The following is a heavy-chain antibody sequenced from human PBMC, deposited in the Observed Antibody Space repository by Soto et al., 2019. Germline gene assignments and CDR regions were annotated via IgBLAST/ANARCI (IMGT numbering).Heavy chain of an antibody. CDR1: EYKFSSYW. CDR3: ARTVGYSSGSDYFNMDV. V-gene: IGHV5-51*01. J-gene: IGHJ6*02. CDR2: IYPGGSDT. Sequence: RGESLKISCKGYEYKFSSYWIAWVRQMPGKGLEWMGIIYPGGSDTRYSPSFQGQVTMSADKYINTAYLQWSSLRASDTATYYCARTVGYSSGSDYFNMDVWGQGTTVTVSS. D-gene: IGHD6-19*01.